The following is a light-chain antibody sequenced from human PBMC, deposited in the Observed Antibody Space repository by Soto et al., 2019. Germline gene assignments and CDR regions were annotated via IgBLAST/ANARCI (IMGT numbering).Light chain of an antibody. CDR1: SSNIGAGYD. CDR2: GDS. V-gene: IGLV1-40*01. J-gene: IGLJ2*01. Sequence: QAVVTQPPSVSGAPGQRVTISCTGSSSNIGAGYDVHWYQRLPGTAPKLLVYGDSNRPSGVSDRFSASKSGTSASLAITGLQAEDEADYYCQSYDSSLSGVVFGGGTKLTVL. CDR3: QSYDSSLSGVV.